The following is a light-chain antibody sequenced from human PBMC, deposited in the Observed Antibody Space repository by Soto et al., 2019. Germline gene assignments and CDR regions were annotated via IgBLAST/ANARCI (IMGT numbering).Light chain of an antibody. V-gene: IGKV3-15*01. CDR3: QQRSNWPLT. J-gene: IGKJ4*01. Sequence: EIVMTQSPATLSVSPGERATLSCRASQSVSSNLAWYQQKPGQAPRLLIYGASTRATGIPARFSGSGSGTDFTLIISSLEPEDLAVYYCQQRSNWPLTFGGGTKVEIK. CDR2: GAS. CDR1: QSVSSN.